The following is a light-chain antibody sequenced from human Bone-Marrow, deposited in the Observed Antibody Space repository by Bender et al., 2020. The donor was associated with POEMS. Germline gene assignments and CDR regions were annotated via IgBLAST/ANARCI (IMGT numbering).Light chain of an antibody. V-gene: IGLV1-44*01. J-gene: IGLJ3*02. CDR3: AVWDDSLNSWV. CDR1: SSNIGAHA. CDR2: SSH. Sequence: QSVLTQPPSASGTPGQRVTISCSGGSSNIGAHAVNWYQHLPGPAPKLLIYSSHRRPSEVPDRFSGSRSGTSASLAISGLQSEDEADYYCAVWDDSLNSWVFGGGTKLTVL.